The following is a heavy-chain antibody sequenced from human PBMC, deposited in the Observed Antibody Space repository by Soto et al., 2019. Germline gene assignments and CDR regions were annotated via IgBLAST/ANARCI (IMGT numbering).Heavy chain of an antibody. CDR2: IKKDGSEE. Sequence: GESLELSCAAAGFTFSNAWLSWSRLAPEKGLEWVANIKKDGSEEYYVDSVKGRFTISRDSAKNLLYLQMNSLRVEDTAVYYCATSSDTGYIFDLWCQGTLLTASS. CDR1: GFTFSNAW. CDR3: ATSSDTGYIFDL. V-gene: IGHV3-7*01. J-gene: IGHJ4*02. D-gene: IGHD5-12*01.